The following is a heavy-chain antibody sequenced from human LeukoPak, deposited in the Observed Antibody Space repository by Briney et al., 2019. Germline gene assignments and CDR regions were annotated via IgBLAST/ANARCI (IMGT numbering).Heavy chain of an antibody. CDR1: GYTFDNYG. CDR2: ISTYNGDT. D-gene: IGHD3-3*01. V-gene: IGHV1-18*01. CDR3: ARDFTVLGGLNWFDP. J-gene: IGHJ5*02. Sequence: ASVKVSCKASGYTFDNYGMTWLRQAPGQGLEWMGWISTYNGDTNYAQNFQGRVSMTTDTSTSTVYMELRSLKSDDTAIYYCARDFTVLGGLNWFDPWGQGTLVTVSS.